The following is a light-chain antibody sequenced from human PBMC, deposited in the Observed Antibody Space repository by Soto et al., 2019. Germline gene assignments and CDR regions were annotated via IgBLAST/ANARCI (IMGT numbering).Light chain of an antibody. Sequence: EVGWTQSPGTLSLSPGERATLSCRASQRIVSRYLAWYQQTPGQAPRLLIYGASTRATGIPDRFSGSGSGTDFTLIISRLEPEDFAMYYCQQFDSSPTTFGQGTRLEIK. CDR1: QRIVSRY. V-gene: IGKV3-20*01. J-gene: IGKJ5*01. CDR3: QQFDSSPTT. CDR2: GAS.